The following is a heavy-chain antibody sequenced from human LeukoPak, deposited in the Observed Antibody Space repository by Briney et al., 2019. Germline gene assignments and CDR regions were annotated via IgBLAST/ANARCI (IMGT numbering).Heavy chain of an antibody. CDR2: VDQDGSEK. V-gene: IGHV3-7*03. D-gene: IGHD1-1*01. Sequence: GGSLRLSCAASGFIFNSYWMNWLRQAPGKGLEWVANVDQDGSEKYYVGSVKGRFTISRDNAKNSLYLQMNSLRVEDTAVYYCAKDWGTTGSDPWGQGTLVTVSS. CDR3: AKDWGTTGSDP. J-gene: IGHJ5*02. CDR1: GFIFNSYW.